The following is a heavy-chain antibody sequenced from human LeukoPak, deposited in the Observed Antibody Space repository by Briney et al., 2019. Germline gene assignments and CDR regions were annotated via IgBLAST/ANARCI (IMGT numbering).Heavy chain of an antibody. V-gene: IGHV4-38-2*02. D-gene: IGHD6-13*01. CDR1: GYSISSGYY. Sequence: SETLSLTCTVSGYSISSGYYWGWIRQPPGKGLEWIGSIYHSGSTYYNPSLKSRVTISVDTSKNQFSLKLSSVTAADTAVYYCARDGGQQLPRSYNWFDPWGQGTLVTVSS. CDR3: ARDGGQQLPRSYNWFDP. J-gene: IGHJ5*02. CDR2: IYHSGST.